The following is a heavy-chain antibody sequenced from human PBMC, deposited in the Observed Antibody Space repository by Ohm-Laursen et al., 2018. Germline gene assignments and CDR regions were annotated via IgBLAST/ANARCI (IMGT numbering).Heavy chain of an antibody. CDR1: GFTFSSYG. CDR2: ISFDGSRQ. V-gene: IGHV3-30*18. D-gene: IGHD1-26*01. J-gene: IGHJ3*02. CDR3: AKRLIVVSKPSSAFDI. Sequence: SLRLSCTASGFTFSSYGMHWVRQAPGKGLEWVAVISFDGSRQFYADSVKGRFTISRDSSKNTLYLQMNSLRVEDTALYYCAKRLIVVSKPSSAFDIWGQGTMVTVSS.